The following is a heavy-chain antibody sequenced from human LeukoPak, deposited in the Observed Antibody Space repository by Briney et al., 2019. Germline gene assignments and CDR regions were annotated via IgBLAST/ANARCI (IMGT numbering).Heavy chain of an antibody. CDR3: ARAGYCSGGSCYSGNWFDP. CDR1: GYTFTSYY. CDR2: INPSGGST. J-gene: IGHJ5*02. Sequence: ASVKVSCKASGYTFTSYYMHWVRQAPGQGLEWMGIINPSGGSTSYAQKFQGRVTMTRDTPTSTVYMELSSLRSEDTAVYYCARAGYCSGGSCYSGNWFDPWGQGTLVTVSS. V-gene: IGHV1-46*01. D-gene: IGHD2-15*01.